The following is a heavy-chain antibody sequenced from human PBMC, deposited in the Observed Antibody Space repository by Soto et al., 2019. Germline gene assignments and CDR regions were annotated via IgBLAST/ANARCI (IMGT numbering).Heavy chain of an antibody. V-gene: IGHV4-59*01. J-gene: IGHJ4*02. CDR2: VYYSGNT. CDR3: AREANREGAVLFDH. Sequence: QVQLQASGPGLVKPSDTLSLTCAVSGDSIRSYYWSWIRQPPGQGLEWIGFVYYSGNTNYNPSLESRVTISLDTSKKQFSLNLRSVTAADTAIYYCAREANREGAVLFDHWGQGTLVTVSS. CDR1: GDSIRSYY.